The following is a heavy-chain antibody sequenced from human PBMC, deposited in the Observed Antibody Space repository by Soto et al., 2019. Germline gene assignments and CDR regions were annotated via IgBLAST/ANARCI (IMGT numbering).Heavy chain of an antibody. CDR1: GYTFTSYG. V-gene: IGHV1-18*01. Sequence: ASVKVSCKASGYTFTSYGISWVRQAPGQGLEWMGWISAYNGNTNYAQKLQGRVTMTTETSTSTAYMELRSLRSDDTAVYYCARANYRGIAVVWFDPWGQGTLVTVSS. CDR2: ISAYNGNT. CDR3: ARANYRGIAVVWFDP. J-gene: IGHJ5*02. D-gene: IGHD6-19*01.